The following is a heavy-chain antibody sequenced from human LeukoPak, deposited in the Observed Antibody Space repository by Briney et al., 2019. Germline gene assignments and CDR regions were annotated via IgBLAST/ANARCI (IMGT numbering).Heavy chain of an antibody. CDR1: GDSISSYY. CDR2: IYYSGST. CDR3: ARDHLGFDY. Sequence: SETLSLTCTVSGDSISSYYWSWIRQPPGKGLEWIGYIYYSGSTNYNPSLKSRVTISVDTSKNQFSLKLSSVTAADTAVYYCARDHLGFDYWGQGTLVTVSS. V-gene: IGHV4-59*01. J-gene: IGHJ4*02.